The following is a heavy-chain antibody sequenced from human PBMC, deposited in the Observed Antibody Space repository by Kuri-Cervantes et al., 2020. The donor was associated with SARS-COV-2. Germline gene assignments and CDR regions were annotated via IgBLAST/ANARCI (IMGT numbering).Heavy chain of an antibody. V-gene: IGHV1-18*04. D-gene: IGHD3-22*01. CDR1: GYTFTGYY. J-gene: IGHJ6*03. Sequence: ASVKVSCKASGYTFTGYYMHWVRQAPGQGLEWMGWISAYDGNTNYAQKLQGRVTMTTDTSTSTAYMELRSLRSDDTAVYYCARVSINHYYDRSGYYLDVWGKGTTVTVSS. CDR3: ARVSINHYYDRSGYYLDV. CDR2: ISAYDGNT.